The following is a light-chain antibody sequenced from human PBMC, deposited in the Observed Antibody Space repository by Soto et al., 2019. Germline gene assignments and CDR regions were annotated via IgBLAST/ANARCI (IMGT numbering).Light chain of an antibody. CDR1: SSDVGGYNY. V-gene: IGLV2-11*01. CDR2: DVS. Sequence: QSALTQPRSVSGSPGQSVTISCTGTSSDVGGYNYVSWYQQHLGKVPKPMIYDVSKRPSGVPDRFSGSKSGNTASLTISGLRAEDEADYYCCSYAGSYVVFGGGTQLTVL. J-gene: IGLJ2*01. CDR3: CSYAGSYVV.